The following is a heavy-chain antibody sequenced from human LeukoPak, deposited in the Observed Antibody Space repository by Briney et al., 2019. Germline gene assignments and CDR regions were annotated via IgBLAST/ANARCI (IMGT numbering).Heavy chain of an antibody. Sequence: ASVKVSCKASGYTFTGHYVHWVRQAPGQGLEWMGRIIPSTGGTVYAQKFQGRVTMTRDTSISTVYLELSSLRSDDTALYFCAREQSITVAGTDYWGQGTLVTVSS. V-gene: IGHV1-2*06. CDR2: IIPSTGGT. CDR1: GYTFTGHY. CDR3: AREQSITVAGTDY. J-gene: IGHJ4*02. D-gene: IGHD6-19*01.